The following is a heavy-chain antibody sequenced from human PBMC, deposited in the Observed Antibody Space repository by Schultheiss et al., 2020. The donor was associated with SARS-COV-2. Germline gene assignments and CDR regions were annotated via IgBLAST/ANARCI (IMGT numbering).Heavy chain of an antibody. D-gene: IGHD3-10*01. CDR1: GGSISSYY. CDR2: IYYSGST. J-gene: IGHJ4*02. Sequence: SQTLSLTCTVSGGSISSYYWSWIRQPPGKGLEWIGYIYYSGSTYYNPSLKSRVTISVDTSKNQFSLKLSSVTAADTAVYYCARAPGPTMVRAHFDYWGQGTLVTVSS. V-gene: IGHV4-59*04. CDR3: ARAPGPTMVRAHFDY.